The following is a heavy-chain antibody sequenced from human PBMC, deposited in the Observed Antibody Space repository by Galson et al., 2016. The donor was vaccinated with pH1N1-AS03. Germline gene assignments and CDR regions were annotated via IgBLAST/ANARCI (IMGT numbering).Heavy chain of an antibody. Sequence: PALVKPTQTLTPTCSFSGFSLSTGGVHVAWIRQPPGKALEWLALIFWDGETRYRPSLTSRLTITKDTSKNEVVLTMTNMDPVDTATYYCASSTHVNEGLDFWGQGILVTVSS. J-gene: IGHJ4*02. CDR3: ASSTHVNEGLDF. CDR2: IFWDGET. V-gene: IGHV2-5*02. D-gene: IGHD2-8*01. CDR1: GFSLSTGGVH.